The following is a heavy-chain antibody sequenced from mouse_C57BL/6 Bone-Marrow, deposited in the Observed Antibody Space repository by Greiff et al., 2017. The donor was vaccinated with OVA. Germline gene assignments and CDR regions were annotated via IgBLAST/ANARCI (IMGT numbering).Heavy chain of an antibody. CDR3: ARGVYMDY. V-gene: IGHV1-52*01. Sequence: QVQLQQPGAELVRPGSSVKLSCQASGYTFTSYWMHWVKQRPIQGLEWIDNIIPSDSETYYNQKFKDKATLTVDKSSSTAYMPLSSLTSEDSAVYYCARGVYMDYWGQGTTLTVSS. CDR2: IIPSDSET. J-gene: IGHJ2*01. CDR1: GYTFTSYW.